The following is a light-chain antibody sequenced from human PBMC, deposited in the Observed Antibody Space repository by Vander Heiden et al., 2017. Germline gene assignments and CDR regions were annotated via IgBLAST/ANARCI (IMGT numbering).Light chain of an antibody. V-gene: IGLV1-40*01. Sequence: QPVLTQPPSVSGAPGQRVPISCIGSSSNFGAGYDVHWYRQLPGTAPKLLIYGNNNRPSGVPDRFSGSKSGTSASLAITGLQAEDEADYYCQSYDSSLSGSRVFGGGTKLTVL. CDR1: SSNFGAGYD. CDR3: QSYDSSLSGSRV. J-gene: IGLJ2*01. CDR2: GNN.